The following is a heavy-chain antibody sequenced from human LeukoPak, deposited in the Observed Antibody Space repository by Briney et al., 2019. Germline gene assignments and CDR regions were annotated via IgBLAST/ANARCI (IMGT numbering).Heavy chain of an antibody. CDR2: INSDGSWT. V-gene: IGHV3-74*01. J-gene: IGHJ1*01. CDR1: GNYW. Sequence: GGSLRLSCAASGNYWMHWVRQAPGKGLVWVSHINSDGSWTSYADSVKGRFTISRDNAKNSLYLQMNSLRAEDTAVYYCARGPYYYGSGTKTFQHWGQGTLVTVSS. CDR3: ARGPYYYGSGTKTFQH. D-gene: IGHD3-10*01.